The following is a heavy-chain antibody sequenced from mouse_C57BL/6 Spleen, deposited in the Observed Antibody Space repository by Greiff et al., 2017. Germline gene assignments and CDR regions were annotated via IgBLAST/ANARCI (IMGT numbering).Heavy chain of an antibody. CDR3: ARDGSSYYWYFDV. CDR2: IYPGSGST. Sequence: QVQLQQPGAELVKPGASVKMSCKASGYTFTSYWITWVKQRPGQGLEWIGDIYPGSGSTNYNEKFKSKATLTVDTSSSTAYMQLSSLTSEASEVYYGARDGSSYYWYFDVWGTGTTVTVSS. J-gene: IGHJ1*03. CDR1: GYTFTSYW. V-gene: IGHV1-55*01. D-gene: IGHD1-1*01.